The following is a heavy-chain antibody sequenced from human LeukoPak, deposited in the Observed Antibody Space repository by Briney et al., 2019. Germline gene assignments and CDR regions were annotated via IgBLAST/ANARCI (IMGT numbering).Heavy chain of an antibody. CDR2: MLVGGRNT. CDR1: GFTFSDFA. Sequence: LSGESLRLSCEASGFTFSDFAMHWVRQAPGKGLEWVSGMLVGGRNTFYADSVKGRFSISRDNSKNTLYPQMNSLRAEDTAVYYCAKDLTPEGKCNTDYWGQGTLVTVSA. J-gene: IGHJ4*02. V-gene: IGHV3-23*01. CDR3: AKDLTPEGKCNTDY. D-gene: IGHD2/OR15-2a*01.